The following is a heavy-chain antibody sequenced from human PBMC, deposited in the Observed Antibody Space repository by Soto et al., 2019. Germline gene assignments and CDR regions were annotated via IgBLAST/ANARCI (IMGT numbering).Heavy chain of an antibody. Sequence: QVQLQQWGAGLLKPSETLSLTCAVYGGSFSGYYWSWIRQPPGKGLEWIGEINHSGSTNYNPSLKSRVTISVDTSKNQFSLKLSSVTAADTAVYYGARGRPLLLWSGGKEYFQHWGQGTLVTVSS. CDR2: INHSGST. J-gene: IGHJ1*01. D-gene: IGHD3-10*01. CDR1: GGSFSGYY. V-gene: IGHV4-34*01. CDR3: ARGRPLLLWSGGKEYFQH.